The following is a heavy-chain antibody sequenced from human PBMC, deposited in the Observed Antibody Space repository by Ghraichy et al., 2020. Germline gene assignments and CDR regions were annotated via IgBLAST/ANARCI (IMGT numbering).Heavy chain of an antibody. CDR2: INHSGST. J-gene: IGHJ5*02. D-gene: IGHD1-26*01. CDR3: ARGPYPRERRYNWFDP. CDR1: GGSFSGYY. Sequence: SQTLSLTCAVYGGSFSGYYWSWIRQPPGKGLEWIGEINHSGSTNYNRSLKSRVTISVDTSKNQFSLKLSSVTAADTAVYYCARGPYPRERRYNWFDPWGQGTLVTVSS. V-gene: IGHV4-34*01.